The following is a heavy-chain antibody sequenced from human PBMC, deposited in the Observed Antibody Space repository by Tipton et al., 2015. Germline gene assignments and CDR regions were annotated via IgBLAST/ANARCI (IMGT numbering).Heavy chain of an antibody. CDR2: IKTDGREK. CDR3: AMERYGDAFDI. CDR1: GITFTNYW. Sequence: GSLRLSCAGSGITFTNYWMTWVRQAPGKGLEWVATIKTDGREKYYVDSLKGRFTVSRDNAKNSLFLQMNSLRTEDTAVYYCAMERYGDAFDIWGQGTMVTVS. J-gene: IGHJ3*02. D-gene: IGHD3-16*01. V-gene: IGHV3-7*04.